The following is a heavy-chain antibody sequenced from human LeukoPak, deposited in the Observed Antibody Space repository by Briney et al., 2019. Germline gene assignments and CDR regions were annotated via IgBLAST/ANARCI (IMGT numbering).Heavy chain of an antibody. CDR1: GFTFSSYA. Sequence: GGSLRLSYAASGFTFSSYAMYWVRQAPGKGLEWVSGISSSAGNTYYADSVKGRFTISRDNSKNTLYLQMNSLRAEDTALYYCAKEILDGYNPFDYWGQGTLVTVSS. D-gene: IGHD5-24*01. CDR3: AKEILDGYNPFDY. V-gene: IGHV3-23*01. CDR2: ISSSAGNT. J-gene: IGHJ4*02.